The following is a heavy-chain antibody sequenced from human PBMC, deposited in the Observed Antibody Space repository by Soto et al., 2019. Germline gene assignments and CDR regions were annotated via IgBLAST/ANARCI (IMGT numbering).Heavy chain of an antibody. D-gene: IGHD1-26*01. CDR2: IKSKTDGGTT. J-gene: IGHJ2*01. CDR3: FFFQAEEVRRLELPVSAILRNRTSDL. Sequence: KGPKWVGRIKSKTDGGTTDYAAPVKGRFTISRDDSKNTLYLKMNSLKTEDTAVYYCFFFQAEEVRRLELPVSAILRNRTSDL. V-gene: IGHV3-15*07.